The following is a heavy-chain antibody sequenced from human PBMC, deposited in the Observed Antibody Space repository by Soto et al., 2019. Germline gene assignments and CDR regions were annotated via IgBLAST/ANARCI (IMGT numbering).Heavy chain of an antibody. CDR3: VTRGYDIDY. J-gene: IGHJ4*02. Sequence: ASVKVSCKASGYTFTTYDISWVRQATGQGLEWMGWMNPNSGDTGYAQKFQGRVTMTRNTSISTDYMELSSLRSEDTAVYYCVTRGYDIDYWGQGTLVTVS. D-gene: IGHD3-22*01. CDR2: MNPNSGDT. CDR1: GYTFTTYD. V-gene: IGHV1-8*01.